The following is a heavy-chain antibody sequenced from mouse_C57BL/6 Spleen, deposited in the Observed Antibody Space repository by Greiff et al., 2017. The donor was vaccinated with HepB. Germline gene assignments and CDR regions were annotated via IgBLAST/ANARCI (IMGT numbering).Heavy chain of an antibody. V-gene: IGHV6-6*02. CDR1: GFTFSNYW. J-gene: IGHJ2*01. CDR3: WILL. CDR2: IRLKSEDYVT. Sequence: EVKLMESGGGLVQPGGSMKLSCVASGFTFSNYWMNWVRQSPEKGLEWVAEIRLKSEDYVTHYAESVKGRFTISRDDSKSSVYLQMNNLRAEDTGIYYCWILLWGQGTTLVVSS.